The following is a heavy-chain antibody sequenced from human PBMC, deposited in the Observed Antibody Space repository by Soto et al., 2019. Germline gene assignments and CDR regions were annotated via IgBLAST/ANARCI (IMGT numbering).Heavy chain of an antibody. V-gene: IGHV2-5*02. CDR1: GFSLSTSGVG. CDR3: AHSPASTNDDAFDI. CDR2: IYWDDDK. Sequence: QITLKESGPTLVKPTQTLTLTCTFSGFSLSTSGVGVGWIRQPPGKALEWLALIYWDDDKRYSPSLKSRLTITKDTSKNQVVLTMTKMDPVDTATYYCAHSPASTNDDAFDIWGQGTMVTVSS. D-gene: IGHD1-1*01. J-gene: IGHJ3*02.